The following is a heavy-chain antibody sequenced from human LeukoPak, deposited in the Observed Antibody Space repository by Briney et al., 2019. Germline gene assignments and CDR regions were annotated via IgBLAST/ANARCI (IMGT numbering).Heavy chain of an antibody. J-gene: IGHJ5*02. V-gene: IGHV1-2*02. CDR1: GYTFTAYY. CDR2: INPNTGGI. CDR3: ARQLKEYGDFVFDP. Sequence: ASVKVSCKASGYTFTAYYTHWVRQAPGQGLEWMGWINPNTGGINYARKFRGRLTLTSDTSITTAYMELSSLQSDDTAVYYCARQLKEYGDFVFDPWGQGTLVSVSS. D-gene: IGHD2-21*02.